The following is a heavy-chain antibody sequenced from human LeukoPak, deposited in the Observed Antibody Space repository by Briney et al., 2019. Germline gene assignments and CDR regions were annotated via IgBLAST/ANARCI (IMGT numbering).Heavy chain of an antibody. V-gene: IGHV1-24*01. D-gene: IGHD2-2*01. CDR3: ATGVGEYQLRGDNWFDP. Sequence: ASVKVSCTVSGYTLTELSMHWVRQAPGKGLEWMGGFDPEDGETIYAQKFQGRVTMTEDTSTDTAYMELSSLRSEDTAVYYCATGVGEYQLRGDNWFDPWGQGTLVTVSS. CDR2: FDPEDGET. J-gene: IGHJ5*02. CDR1: GYTLTELS.